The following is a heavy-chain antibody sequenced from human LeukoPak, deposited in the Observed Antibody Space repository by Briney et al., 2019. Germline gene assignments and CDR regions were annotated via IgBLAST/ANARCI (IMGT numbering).Heavy chain of an antibody. D-gene: IGHD4-11*01. CDR1: GGSISSYY. CDR2: IYYSGST. Sequence: MPSETLSLTCTVSGGSISSYYWSWIRQPPGKGLEWIGYIYYSGSTNYNPSLKSRVTISIDTSKNQFSLKLTSVTAADTAVYFCARTVTTSSPNYYYYGMDVWGQGTTVTVSS. CDR3: ARTVTTSSPNYYYYGMDV. V-gene: IGHV4-59*01. J-gene: IGHJ6*02.